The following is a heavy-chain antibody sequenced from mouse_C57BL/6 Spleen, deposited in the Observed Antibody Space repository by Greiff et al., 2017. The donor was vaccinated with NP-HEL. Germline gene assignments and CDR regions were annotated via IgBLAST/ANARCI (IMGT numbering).Heavy chain of an antibody. CDR3: ARRGRSTNAMDY. Sequence: EVQLQQSGPELVKPGASVKIPCKASGYTFTDYNMDWVKQSHGKSLEWIGDINPNNGGTIYNQKFKGKATLTVDKSSSTAYMELRSLTAEDTAVDYCARRGRSTNAMDYWGQGTSVTVSS. CDR2: INPNNGGT. J-gene: IGHJ4*01. D-gene: IGHD5-1*01. CDR1: GYTFTDYN. V-gene: IGHV1-18*01.